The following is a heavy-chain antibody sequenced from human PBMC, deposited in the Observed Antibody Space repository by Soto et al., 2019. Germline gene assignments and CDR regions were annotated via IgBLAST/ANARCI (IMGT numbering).Heavy chain of an antibody. J-gene: IGHJ4*02. CDR3: AKATSPYYYDSSGYYS. CDR2: ISWNSGSI. D-gene: IGHD3-22*01. Sequence: EVQLVESGGGLVQPGRSLRLSCAASGFTFDDYAMHWVRQAPGKGLEWVSGISWNSGSIGYADSVKGRFTISRDNAKNPVYLQMNSLRAEDTALYYCAKATSPYYYDSSGYYSWGQGTLVTVSS. CDR1: GFTFDDYA. V-gene: IGHV3-9*01.